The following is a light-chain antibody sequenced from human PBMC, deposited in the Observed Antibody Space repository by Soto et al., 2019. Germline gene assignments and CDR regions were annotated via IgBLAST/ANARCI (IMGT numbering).Light chain of an antibody. CDR2: GAS. V-gene: IGKV3-15*01. J-gene: IGKJ4*01. Sequence: EIVMTQSPATLSVSPGERATLSCRTSQSVSRDLAWYHQEPGQAPRLLIYGASTRATGIPARFSGSGSGTEFTLTISSLQSEDFAVYYCQQYNNWPLTFGGGTKVDIK. CDR1: QSVSRD. CDR3: QQYNNWPLT.